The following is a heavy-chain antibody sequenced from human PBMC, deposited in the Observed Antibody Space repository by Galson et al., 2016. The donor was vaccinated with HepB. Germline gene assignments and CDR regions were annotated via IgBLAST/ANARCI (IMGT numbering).Heavy chain of an antibody. D-gene: IGHD3-16*01. CDR3: GKHGGFDY. J-gene: IGHJ4*02. V-gene: IGHV3-23*01. CDR1: GFSFSHSG. Sequence: SLRLSCAASGFSFSHSGMSWVRQAPGRGLEWVSGITRSGDATYYADFVKGRFTIARDNSKNTLYLYMNSLSAGDTAVYYCGKHGGFDYWGQGALVTVSS. CDR2: ITRSGDAT.